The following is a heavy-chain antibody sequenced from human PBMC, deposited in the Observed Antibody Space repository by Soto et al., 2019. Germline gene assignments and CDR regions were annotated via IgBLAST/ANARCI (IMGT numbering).Heavy chain of an antibody. Sequence: GSLRLSCAASGLTFSDSSIHWVRQASGKGLEWLGRIRTKASSYATAFAASLQGRFTMSRDDSKNTAYLQMNSLKIEDTAVYYCVWFAKTSDGMDVWGQGTTVTVSS. D-gene: IGHD3-10*01. CDR1: GLTFSDSS. CDR3: VWFAKTSDGMDV. J-gene: IGHJ6*02. V-gene: IGHV3-73*01. CDR2: IRTKASSYAT.